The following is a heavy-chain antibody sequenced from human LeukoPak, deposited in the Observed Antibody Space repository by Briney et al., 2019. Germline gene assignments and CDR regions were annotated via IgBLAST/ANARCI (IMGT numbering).Heavy chain of an antibody. D-gene: IGHD3-10*01. CDR1: GFTFSSYA. Sequence: GSLRLSCAASGFTFSSYAMHWIRQPPGKGLEWIGEINHSGSTNYNPSLKSRVTISVDTSKNQFSLKLSSVTAADTAVYYCARHSLFWYYGSGSYYNVGPLDYWGQGTLVTVSS. CDR3: ARHSLFWYYGSGSYYNVGPLDY. V-gene: IGHV4-34*01. J-gene: IGHJ4*02. CDR2: INHSGST.